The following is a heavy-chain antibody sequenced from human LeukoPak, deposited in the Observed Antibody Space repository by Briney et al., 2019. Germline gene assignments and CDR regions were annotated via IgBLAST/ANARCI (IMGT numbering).Heavy chain of an antibody. CDR3: ARKDFWSGYIDY. Sequence: ASVKVSRKASGYTFTSYGISWVRQAPGQGLEWMGWISAYNGNTNYAQKLQGRVTMTRDTSTSTVYMELSSLRSEDTAVYYCARKDFWSGYIDYWGQGTLVTVSS. CDR1: GYTFTSYG. V-gene: IGHV1-18*01. J-gene: IGHJ4*02. D-gene: IGHD3-3*01. CDR2: ISAYNGNT.